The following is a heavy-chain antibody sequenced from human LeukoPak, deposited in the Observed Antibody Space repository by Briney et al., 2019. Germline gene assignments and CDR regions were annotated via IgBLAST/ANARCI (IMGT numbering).Heavy chain of an antibody. J-gene: IGHJ4*02. Sequence: ASVKVPCKASGYTFTSYDINWVRQATGQGLEWMGWMNPNSGNTGYAQKFQGRVTMTRNTSISTAYMELSSLRSEDTAVYYCARVRRLWFGEGLEYWGQGTLVTVSS. CDR1: GYTFTSYD. D-gene: IGHD3-10*01. CDR2: MNPNSGNT. CDR3: ARVRRLWFGEGLEY. V-gene: IGHV1-8*01.